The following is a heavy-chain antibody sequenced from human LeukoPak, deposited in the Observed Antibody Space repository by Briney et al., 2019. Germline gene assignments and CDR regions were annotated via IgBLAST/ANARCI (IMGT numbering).Heavy chain of an antibody. CDR2: INSDGSIP. CDR1: GFTFSSYW. D-gene: IGHD3-22*01. J-gene: IGHJ4*02. Sequence: GGSLRLSCAASGFTFSSYWMHWVRQAPGKGLVWVSRINSDGSIPNYADSVKGRFTISRDNAKNTLYLQMKSLRVDDTAVYYCVRADSSGYYTYWGQGTLVTVSS. V-gene: IGHV3-74*01. CDR3: VRADSSGYYTY.